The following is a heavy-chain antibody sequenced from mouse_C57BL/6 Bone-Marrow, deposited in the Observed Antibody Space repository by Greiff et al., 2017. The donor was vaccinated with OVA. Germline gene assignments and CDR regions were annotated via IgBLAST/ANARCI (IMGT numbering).Heavy chain of an antibody. V-gene: IGHV2-6*03. D-gene: IGHD1-1*01. Sequence: QVQLKQSGPGLVAPSQSLSITCTVSGFSLTSYGVHWVRQPPGKGLEWLVVIWSDGSTTYNSALNSRLSISKDNSKSQVFLKMNSLQTDDTAMYYCARGITTVVDYYAMDYWGQGTSVTVSS. CDR2: IWSDGST. J-gene: IGHJ4*01. CDR3: ARGITTVVDYYAMDY. CDR1: GFSLTSYG.